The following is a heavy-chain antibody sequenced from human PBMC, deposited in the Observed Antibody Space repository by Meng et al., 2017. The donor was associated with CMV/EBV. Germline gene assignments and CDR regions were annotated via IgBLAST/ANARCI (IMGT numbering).Heavy chain of an antibody. CDR3: AREFRNGSYLRHWYFDL. D-gene: IGHD1-26*01. CDR1: GFNSNAYW. V-gene: IGHV3-7*01. Sequence: GESLKISCVASGFNSNAYWMTWVRQGPGKALEWVANIKQDGTEKYYVPSVKGRFIISRDNAKSSLYLQMNDLRVEDTAVYYCAREFRNGSYLRHWYFDLWGRGTLVTVSS. J-gene: IGHJ2*01. CDR2: IKQDGTEK.